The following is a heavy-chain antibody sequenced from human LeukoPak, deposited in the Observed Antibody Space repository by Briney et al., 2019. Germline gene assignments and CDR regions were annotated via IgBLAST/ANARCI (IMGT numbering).Heavy chain of an antibody. D-gene: IGHD3-10*02. J-gene: IGHJ5*02. CDR1: GLTFSSYA. Sequence: PGGSLRLSCAASGLTFSSYAMSWVRQAPGKGLEWVSAISGSGGSTYYADSVKGRFTISRDNSKNTLYLQMNSLRAEDTAVYYCAKSCWGAICFATWGQGTLVTVSS. CDR2: ISGSGGST. V-gene: IGHV3-23*01. CDR3: AKSCWGAICFAT.